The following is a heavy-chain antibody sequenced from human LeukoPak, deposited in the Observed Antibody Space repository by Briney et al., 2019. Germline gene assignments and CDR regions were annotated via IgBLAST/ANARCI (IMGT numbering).Heavy chain of an antibody. J-gene: IGHJ5*02. CDR1: GLTFGGYW. Sequence: GEPLTLPCAASGLTFGGYWMHWVRQAPGKGLVWVSRIKSDGSSTSYEDSVKGRFTISRDNAKTTLYLQMNSLRAEDTAVQDCARCYWFYPWGQGTLVTVSS. V-gene: IGHV3-74*01. CDR2: IKSDGSST. CDR3: ARCYWFYP.